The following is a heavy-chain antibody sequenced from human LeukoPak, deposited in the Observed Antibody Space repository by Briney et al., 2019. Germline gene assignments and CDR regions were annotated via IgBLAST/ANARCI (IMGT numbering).Heavy chain of an antibody. CDR1: GFTFTNYA. CDR3: AKNSGPGMAFYES. Sequence: GGSLRLSCVASGFTFTNYAMTWVRQAPGKGLEWVSAISGGGDYIYYGDSVKGRFSSSRDNSKSTLYLQMRNLRAGDTAVYYCAKNSGPGMAFYESWGQGTQVTVSS. D-gene: IGHD5-18*01. J-gene: IGHJ5*02. CDR2: ISGGGDYI. V-gene: IGHV3-23*01.